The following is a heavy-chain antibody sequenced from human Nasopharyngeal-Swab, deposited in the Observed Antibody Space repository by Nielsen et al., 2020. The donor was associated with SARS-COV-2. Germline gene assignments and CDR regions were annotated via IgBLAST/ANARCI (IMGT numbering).Heavy chain of an antibody. CDR2: IYYNGNT. D-gene: IGHD6-13*01. V-gene: IGHV4-39*01. J-gene: IGHJ4*02. CDR3: VRSSSWYYFDY. CDR1: GASIAYSTFY. Sequence: SETLSLTCTVSGASIAYSTFYWGWIRQPPGKGLEWIGNIYYNGNTYQNPSLKSRLTISVGKSKNQFSLQLSSVTAADTAVYYCVRSSSWYYFDYWAQGTQVTVSS.